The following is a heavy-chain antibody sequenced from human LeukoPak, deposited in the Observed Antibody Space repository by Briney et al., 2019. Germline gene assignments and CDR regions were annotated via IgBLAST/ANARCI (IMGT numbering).Heavy chain of an antibody. CDR3: ARTTEAHSWQTRYYSYYMDV. J-gene: IGHJ6*03. CDR1: GYMFTTYY. V-gene: IGHV1-2*02. CDR2: INPHSGGT. Sequence: ASVKVSCKTSGYMFTTYYPHWVRQAPGQGLEWMGWINPHSGGTNYAQKFQGRVTMTRDTSISTVYMELRSLRSDDTAVYYCARTTEAHSWQTRYYSYYMDVWGKGTTVTVSS. D-gene: IGHD6-13*01.